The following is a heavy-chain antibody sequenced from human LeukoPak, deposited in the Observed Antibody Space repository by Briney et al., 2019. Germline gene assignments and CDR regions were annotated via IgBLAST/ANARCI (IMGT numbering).Heavy chain of an antibody. Sequence: SETLSLTCTVSGYSISSGYYWSWIRQPPGKGLEWIGEINHSGSTNYNPSLKSRVTISVDTSKNQFSLKLSSVTAADTAVYYCARHSSGWYSWFDPWGQGTLVTVSS. CDR3: ARHSSGWYSWFDP. J-gene: IGHJ5*02. D-gene: IGHD6-19*01. CDR2: INHSGST. V-gene: IGHV4-38-2*02. CDR1: GYSISSGYY.